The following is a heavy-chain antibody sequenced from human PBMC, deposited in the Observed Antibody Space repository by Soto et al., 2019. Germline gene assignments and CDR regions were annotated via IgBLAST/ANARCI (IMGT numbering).Heavy chain of an antibody. CDR2: IYPGDSDA. Sequence: ASLTVSCKGSGYHYTHYWIGWVSQMPGKGLEWVGIIYPGDSDAKYSPSFPCQVTISADKSISAAYLQWSSLKASDTAMYYCARQAGGTVLFYYGMDVLGQGTTVTASS. D-gene: IGHD6-13*01. J-gene: IGHJ6*02. CDR1: GYHYTHYW. V-gene: IGHV5-51*01. CDR3: ARQAGGTVLFYYGMDV.